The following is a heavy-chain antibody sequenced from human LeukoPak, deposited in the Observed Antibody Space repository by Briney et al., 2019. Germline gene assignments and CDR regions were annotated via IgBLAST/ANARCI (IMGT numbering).Heavy chain of an antibody. J-gene: IGHJ5*02. D-gene: IGHD2-21*01. Sequence: ASVKVSCKASGYTFTSYGISWVRQAPGQGLEWMGWINPNSGGTSSAQKFQGRVTMTRDTCITTVYMEVSWLTSDDTAIYYCARADRLHGGPYLIGPWGQGTLVTVSS. CDR3: ARADRLHGGPYLIGP. CDR1: GYTFTSYG. V-gene: IGHV1-2*02. CDR2: INPNSGGT.